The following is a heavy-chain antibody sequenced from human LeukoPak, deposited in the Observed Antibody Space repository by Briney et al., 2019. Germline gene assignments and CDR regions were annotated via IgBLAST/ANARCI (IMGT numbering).Heavy chain of an antibody. CDR3: AKDLRSSTSF. D-gene: IGHD6-13*01. CDR2: ISGSGGSA. J-gene: IGHJ4*02. CDR1: GFTFSTYA. V-gene: IGHV3-23*01. Sequence: GGSLRLSCAASGFTFSTYAMTWVRQSPGKRLECCSAISGSGGSAFYSDSVKGRFTISRDNSKNTLSLQMNSLRAEDTAVYYCAKDLRSSTSFWGQGTLVTVSS.